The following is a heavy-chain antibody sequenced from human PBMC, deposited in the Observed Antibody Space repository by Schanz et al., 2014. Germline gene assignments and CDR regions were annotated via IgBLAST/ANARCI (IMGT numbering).Heavy chain of an antibody. V-gene: IGHV3-30-3*02. J-gene: IGHJ4*02. CDR2: ITTAGTKM. CDR3: AKIERNED. D-gene: IGHD1-1*01. Sequence: QVQVVQSGGGLVKPGGSLRLSCAASGFTFSSYSMHWVRQAPGKGLEWVAAITTAGTKMYYADSVKGRFTISRDNSKNTVYLQMNSLRAEDTAVYFCAKIERNEDWGQGTLVTVSS. CDR1: GFTFSSYS.